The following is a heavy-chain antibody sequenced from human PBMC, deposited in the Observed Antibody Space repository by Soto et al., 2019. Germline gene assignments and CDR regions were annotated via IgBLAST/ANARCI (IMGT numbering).Heavy chain of an antibody. Sequence: SETLSLTCAVSGYSISSGYYWGWIRQPPGKGLEWIGSIDHSGSTYYNPSLKSRVTISVDTSKHQFSLKLSSVTAADTAVYYCARGPSIVATEDYWGQGTLVTVSS. D-gene: IGHD3-16*02. V-gene: IGHV4-38-2*01. CDR2: IDHSGST. J-gene: IGHJ4*02. CDR1: GYSISSGYY. CDR3: ARGPSIVATEDY.